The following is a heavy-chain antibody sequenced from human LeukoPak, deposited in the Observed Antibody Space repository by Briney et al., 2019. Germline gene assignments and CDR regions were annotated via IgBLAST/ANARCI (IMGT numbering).Heavy chain of an antibody. CDR1: GYTFTTYA. Sequence: ASVKVSCKASGYTFTTYAMHWVRQAPGQRLEWMGWINAGNGNTKYSQKFQARVTITRDTSASTAYMELSSLRSVDTAVYYCARDRTVTTDYWGQGTLVTVSS. CDR3: ARDRTVTTDY. CDR2: INAGNGNT. D-gene: IGHD4-17*01. J-gene: IGHJ4*02. V-gene: IGHV1-3*01.